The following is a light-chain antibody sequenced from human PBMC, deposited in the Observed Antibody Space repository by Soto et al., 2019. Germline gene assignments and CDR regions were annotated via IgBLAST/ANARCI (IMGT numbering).Light chain of an antibody. CDR2: AAS. V-gene: IGKV1-9*01. CDR3: QQLNSFPIP. Sequence: IQLTQSPSSLSASVGDRVTITCRASQGISSFLAWFQQKPGKAPKLLIYAASSSQSGVPSRFSGSGSGTDFTLTISSVQPEDFATYYCQQLNSFPIPFGPGTKVDLK. J-gene: IGKJ3*01. CDR1: QGISSF.